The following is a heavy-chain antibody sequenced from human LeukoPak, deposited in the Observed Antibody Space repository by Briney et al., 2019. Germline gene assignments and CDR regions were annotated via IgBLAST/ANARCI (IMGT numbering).Heavy chain of an antibody. CDR1: GRTFTTYD. Sequence: ASVKVSCKASGRTFTTYDICWVRQAPGQGLEWMGWVSTSNGNTEYAQKLQGRVTMTTDTSTTTAYMELRSLTSDDPAVYYCARAGYPFYYYYMDVWGKGTTVTVSS. J-gene: IGHJ6*03. V-gene: IGHV1-18*01. D-gene: IGHD6-25*01. CDR3: ARAGYPFYYYYMDV. CDR2: VSTSNGNT.